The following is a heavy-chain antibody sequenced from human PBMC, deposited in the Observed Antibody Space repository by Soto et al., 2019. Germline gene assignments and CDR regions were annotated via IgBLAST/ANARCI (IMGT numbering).Heavy chain of an antibody. D-gene: IGHD3-10*01. CDR2: IYSGGST. CDR1: GFTVSSNY. V-gene: IGHV3-53*01. CDR3: ARYSGSADGAFYI. J-gene: IGHJ3*02. Sequence: GGSLRLSCASSGFTVSSNYMSWVRQAPGKGLEWVSVIYSGGSTHYADSVKGRFTISRDNSKNTLYLQMNSLRAEDTAVYYCARYSGSADGAFYIWGQGTMVPVS.